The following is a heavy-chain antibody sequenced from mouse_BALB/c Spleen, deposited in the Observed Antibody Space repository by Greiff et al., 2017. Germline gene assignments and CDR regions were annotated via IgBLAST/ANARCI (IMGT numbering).Heavy chain of an antibody. CDR2: IWAGGST. CDR1: GFSLTSYG. D-gene: IGHD2-14*01. J-gene: IGHJ3*01. V-gene: IGHV2-9*02. CDR3: ARDGYAAY. Sequence: QVQLKESGPGLVAPSQSLSITCTVSGFSLTSYGVHWVRQPPGKGLEWLGVIWAGGSTNYNSALMSRLSISKDNSKSQVFLKMNSLQTDDTAMYYCARDGYAAYWGQGTLVTVSA.